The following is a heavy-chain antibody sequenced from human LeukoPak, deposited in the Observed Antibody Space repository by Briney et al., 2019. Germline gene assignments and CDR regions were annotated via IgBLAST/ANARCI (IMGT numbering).Heavy chain of an antibody. Sequence: WGTLRLSCAASGVTFSSYAMSWVRQAPGKGLEWVSAISSSGGSTYYAYSVKGRFTISRDNSKNTLYLQMSSLRAEDTAVYYCAKDGKKMVRGAIPFDYWGQGTLVTVSS. D-gene: IGHD3-10*01. CDR1: GVTFSSYA. CDR3: AKDGKKMVRGAIPFDY. CDR2: ISSSGGST. V-gene: IGHV3-23*01. J-gene: IGHJ4*02.